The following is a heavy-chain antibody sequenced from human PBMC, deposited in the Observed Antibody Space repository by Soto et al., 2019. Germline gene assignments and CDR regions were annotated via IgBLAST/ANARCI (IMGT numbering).Heavy chain of an antibody. CDR1: GGTFSSYT. J-gene: IGHJ6*02. D-gene: IGHD2-21*01. CDR3: ASAAIGASYYYYYGMDV. V-gene: IGHV1-69*02. CDR2: IIPILGIA. Sequence: QVQLVQSGAEVKKPGSSVKVSCKASGGTFSSYTISWVRQAPGQGLEWMGRIIPILGIANYAQKFQGRVTITADKSTSTAYMELSSLRSEDTAVYNCASAAIGASYYYYYGMDVWGQGTTVTVSS.